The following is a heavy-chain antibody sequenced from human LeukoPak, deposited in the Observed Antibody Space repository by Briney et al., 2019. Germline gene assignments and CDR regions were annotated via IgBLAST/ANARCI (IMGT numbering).Heavy chain of an antibody. V-gene: IGHV1-2*02. CDR2: INPNSGGT. CDR3: ARDRVVVPAAFDY. CDR1: GYTFTAYY. D-gene: IGHD2-2*01. J-gene: IGHJ4*02. Sequence: ASVKVSCKASGYTFTAYYMHWVRQAPGQGLEWMEWINPNSGGTNYAQKFQGRVTMTRDTSISTAYMELSRLRSDDTAVYYCARDRVVVPAAFDYWGQGTLVTVSS.